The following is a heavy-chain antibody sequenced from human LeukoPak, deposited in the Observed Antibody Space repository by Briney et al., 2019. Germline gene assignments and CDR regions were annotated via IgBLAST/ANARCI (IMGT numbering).Heavy chain of an antibody. CDR3: AKGYFDYEGYFQH. Sequence: GGSLRLSCAASGFTFSSYAMSWVRQAPGKGLEWVSGISGSGGSTYYADSVKGRFTISRDNSKNTLYLQMNSLRAEDTAVYYCAKGYFDYEGYFQHWGQGTLVTVSS. D-gene: IGHD3-9*01. CDR2: ISGSGGST. J-gene: IGHJ1*01. V-gene: IGHV3-23*01. CDR1: GFTFSSYA.